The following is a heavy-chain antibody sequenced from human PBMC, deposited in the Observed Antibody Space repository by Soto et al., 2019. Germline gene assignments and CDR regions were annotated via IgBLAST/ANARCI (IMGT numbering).Heavy chain of an antibody. CDR3: TRLSNAFDI. CDR1: GFTFSGSA. CDR2: IRSKANSYAT. J-gene: IGHJ3*02. Sequence: GGSLRLSCAASGFTFSGSAMHWVRQASGKGLEWVGRIRSKANSYATAYAASVKGRFTISRDDSKNTAYLQMSSLKTEDTAVYYCTRLSNAFDIWGQGTMVTVSS. V-gene: IGHV3-73*01.